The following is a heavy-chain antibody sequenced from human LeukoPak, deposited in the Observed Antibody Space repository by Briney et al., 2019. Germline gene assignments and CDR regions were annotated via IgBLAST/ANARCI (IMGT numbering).Heavy chain of an antibody. Sequence: ASVKVSCKASGYTFTSYDINWVRQATGQGLEWMGWMNPNSGNTGYARKFQGRVTMTRNTSISTAYMELSSLRSEDTAVYYCARGSGSYFPDAFDIWGQGTMVTVSS. D-gene: IGHD1-26*01. J-gene: IGHJ3*02. CDR1: GYTFTSYD. CDR2: MNPNSGNT. V-gene: IGHV1-8*01. CDR3: ARGSGSYFPDAFDI.